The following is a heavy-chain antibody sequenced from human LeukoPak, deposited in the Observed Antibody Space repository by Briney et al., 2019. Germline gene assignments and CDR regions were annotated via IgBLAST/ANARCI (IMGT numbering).Heavy chain of an antibody. CDR3: ARDRGPDYGMDV. D-gene: IGHD3-10*01. J-gene: IGHJ6*02. CDR1: GGSISSYY. V-gene: IGHV4-59*01. CDR2: IYYSGST. Sequence: PSETLSLTCTVSGGSISSYYWSWIRQPPGKGLEWIGYIYYSGSTNYNPSLKSRVTISVDTSKNQFSLKLSSVTAADTAVYYCARDRGPDYGMDVWGQGTTVTVSS.